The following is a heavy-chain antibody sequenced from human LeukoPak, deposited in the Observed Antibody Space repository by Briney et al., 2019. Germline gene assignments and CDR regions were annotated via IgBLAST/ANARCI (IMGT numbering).Heavy chain of an antibody. V-gene: IGHV3-23*01. CDR1: GFTFSNYD. CDR2: ISDNGGST. CDR3: ARRTILTAPLDY. Sequence: PGGSLRLSCAASGFTFSNYDMNWVRQAPGKGLEWVSHISDNGGSTDYADSVKGRFTISRDNSKKTLYLHMNSLRAEDTAVYYCARRTILTAPLDYWGQGTLVTVSP. J-gene: IGHJ4*02. D-gene: IGHD3-9*01.